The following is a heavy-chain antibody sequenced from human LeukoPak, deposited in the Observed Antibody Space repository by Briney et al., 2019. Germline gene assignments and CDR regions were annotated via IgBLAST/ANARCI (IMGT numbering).Heavy chain of an antibody. V-gene: IGHV3-74*01. J-gene: IGHJ4*02. CDR1: GFTFSSYW. CDR2: INGDGGST. Sequence: QRGQSLRLSCVASGFTFSSYWMHWVRLDPGKGLVWLSQINGDGGSTYYADSVKGRFTIFRDHSKNTLYLQMNSLRAEDTAVYYCARDGTGTTIIPTEQFYFDYWGQGTMVTVCS. D-gene: IGHD1-7*01. CDR3: ARDGTGTTIIPTEQFYFDY.